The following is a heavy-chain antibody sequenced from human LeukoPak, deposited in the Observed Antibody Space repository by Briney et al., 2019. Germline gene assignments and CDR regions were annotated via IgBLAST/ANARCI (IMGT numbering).Heavy chain of an antibody. CDR3: ARFGPQDLIVGATFGRQVVTNAFDI. V-gene: IGHV4-39*07. Sequence: SETLSLTCTVSGGSISSSSYYWGWIRQPPGKGLEWIGSIYYSGSTNYNPSLKSRVTISVDTSKNQFSLKLSPVTAADTAVYYCARFGPQDLIVGATFGRQVVTNAFDIWGQGTMVTVSS. J-gene: IGHJ3*02. D-gene: IGHD1-26*01. CDR2: IYYSGST. CDR1: GGSISSSSYY.